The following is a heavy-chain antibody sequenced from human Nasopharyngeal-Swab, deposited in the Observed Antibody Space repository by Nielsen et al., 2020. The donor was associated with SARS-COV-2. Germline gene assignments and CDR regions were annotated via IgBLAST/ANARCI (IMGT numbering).Heavy chain of an antibody. Sequence: VRQAPGKGLEWVSAISGSGGSTYYADSVKGRFTISRDNSKNTLYLQMNSLRAEDTAVYYCAKDWDIDYVWGSYRYHPLFDYWSQGTLVTVSS. V-gene: IGHV3-23*01. D-gene: IGHD3-16*02. J-gene: IGHJ4*02. CDR2: ISGSGGST. CDR3: AKDWDIDYVWGSYRYHPLFDY.